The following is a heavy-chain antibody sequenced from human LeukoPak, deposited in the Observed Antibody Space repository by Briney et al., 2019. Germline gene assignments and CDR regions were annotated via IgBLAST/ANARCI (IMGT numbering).Heavy chain of an antibody. J-gene: IGHJ4*02. Sequence: PGGSLRLSCAVSGITLSNYGMSWVRQAPGKGLEWVAGISERGGRTNYADSGKGRLTTSRDNPKHTLYLQMNSLRAEDTAVYFCAKRGVVIRVILVGFHKEAYYFDSWGQGALVTVSS. CDR2: ISERGGRT. CDR1: GITLSNYG. CDR3: AKRGVVIRVILVGFHKEAYYFDS. D-gene: IGHD3-22*01. V-gene: IGHV3-23*01.